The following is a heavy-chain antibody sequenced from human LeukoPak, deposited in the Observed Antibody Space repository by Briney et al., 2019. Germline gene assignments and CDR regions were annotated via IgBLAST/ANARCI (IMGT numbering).Heavy chain of an antibody. CDR2: ISPYKGNT. J-gene: IGHJ6*02. CDR3: ARGGGPTIGIAILDYYYGMDV. D-gene: IGHD6-13*01. CDR1: GYTFTSYG. V-gene: IGHV1-18*01. Sequence: ASVKVSCKASGYTFTSYGISWVRQAPGQGLEWMGWISPYKGNTNYAQKLQGRVTMNTGTSTSTAYMELRSLRSDDTAVYYCARGGGPTIGIAILDYYYGMDVWGQGTTVTVSS.